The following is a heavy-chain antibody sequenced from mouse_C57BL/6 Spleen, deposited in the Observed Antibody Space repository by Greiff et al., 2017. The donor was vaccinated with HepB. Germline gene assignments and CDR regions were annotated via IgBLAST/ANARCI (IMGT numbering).Heavy chain of an antibody. Sequence: QVQLKQSGAELVRPGASVKMSCKASGYTFTSYNIHWVKQTPRQGLEWIGAIYPGNGDTSYNQKFKGKATLTVDKSSSTAYMQLSSLTSEDSAVYFCARIPYDYDEGYYAMDYWGQGTSVTVSS. CDR1: GYTFTSYN. CDR2: IYPGNGDT. CDR3: ARIPYDYDEGYYAMDY. J-gene: IGHJ4*01. D-gene: IGHD2-4*01. V-gene: IGHV1-12*01.